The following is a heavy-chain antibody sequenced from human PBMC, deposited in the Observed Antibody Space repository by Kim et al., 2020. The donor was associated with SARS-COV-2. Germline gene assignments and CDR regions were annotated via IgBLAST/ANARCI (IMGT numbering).Heavy chain of an antibody. V-gene: IGHV6-1*01. CDR2: TNYRSHWIY. CDR3: ARSSVCTASTFDY. CDR1: GDSVSTNKAA. Sequence: SETLSLTCSISGDSVSTNKAAWNWIRQSPSRGLDWLRRTNYRSHWIYQYEDSVKSRITINQDTSINQFSLQLNSVTPEDTAVYYCARSSVCTASTFDYGGQGTLVTGS. J-gene: IGHJ4*02. D-gene: IGHD5-18*01.